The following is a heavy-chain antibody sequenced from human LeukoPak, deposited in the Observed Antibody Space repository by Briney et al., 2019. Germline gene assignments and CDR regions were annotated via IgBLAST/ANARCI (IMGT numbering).Heavy chain of an antibody. CDR3: ARDFAVDYYYGMDV. D-gene: IGHD3-3*01. CDR2: IKQDGSEK. CDR1: GFIFSNYW. V-gene: IGHV3-7*01. Sequence: GGSLRLSCAASGFIFSNYWMNWVRQAPGKGLEWVANIKQDGSEKYYVDSVKGRFTISRDNAKNSLYLQMNSLRAEDTAVYYCARDFAVDYYYGMDVWGQGTTVTVSS. J-gene: IGHJ6*02.